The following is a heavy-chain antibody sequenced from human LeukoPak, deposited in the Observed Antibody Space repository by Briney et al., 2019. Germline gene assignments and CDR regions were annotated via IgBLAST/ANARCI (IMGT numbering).Heavy chain of an antibody. Sequence: GGSLRLSCAASGCTFSSYSMNWVRQAPGKGLKWVSSISSTSSYIYYADSLKGRFTISRDNAKNSLYLQMNSLKVEDTAVYYCATPAAGPGAEYSLYWGQGTLVIVSS. D-gene: IGHD6-13*01. J-gene: IGHJ1*01. CDR2: ISSTSSYI. CDR3: ATPAAGPGAEYSLY. CDR1: GCTFSSYS. V-gene: IGHV3-21*01.